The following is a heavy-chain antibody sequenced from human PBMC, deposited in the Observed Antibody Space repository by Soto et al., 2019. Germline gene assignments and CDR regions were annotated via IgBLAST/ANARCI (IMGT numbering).Heavy chain of an antibody. CDR1: GGSFKSGSYS. J-gene: IGHJ4*02. CDR3: ARDVAYFDS. CDR2: VYRTGRT. Sequence: SETLSLTCTVSGGSFKSGSYSWSWIRQPPGKGLEWIGYVYRTGRTSYNPSLKSRVSISMDTSKNQFSLNLDSVTAADTAVYFCARDVAYFDSWGQGTLVTVSS. V-gene: IGHV4-61*01.